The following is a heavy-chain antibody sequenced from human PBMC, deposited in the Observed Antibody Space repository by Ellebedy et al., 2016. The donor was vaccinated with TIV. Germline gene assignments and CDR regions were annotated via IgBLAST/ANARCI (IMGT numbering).Heavy chain of an antibody. D-gene: IGHD5-18*01. J-gene: IGHJ4*02. CDR1: GFTFSNYA. Sequence: PGGSLRLSCAASGFTFSNYAMRWVRQAPGKGLEWVSAISGSDGSTYYADSVKGRCPISRDNSKNTLYLQMNSLRAEDTAVYYCASYVDTAMVFDYWGQGTLVTVSS. CDR2: ISGSDGST. CDR3: ASYVDTAMVFDY. V-gene: IGHV3-23*01.